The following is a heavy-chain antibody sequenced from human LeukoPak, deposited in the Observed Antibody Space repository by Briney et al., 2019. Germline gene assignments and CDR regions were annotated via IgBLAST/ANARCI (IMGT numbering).Heavy chain of an antibody. D-gene: IGHD3-10*01. CDR1: GYSFTSYW. CDR2: IYPGDSDT. Sequence: GESLKISCKGSGYSFTSYWIGWVRQMPGKGLEWMGIIYPGDSDTRYSPSFQGQVTISADKSISTAYLQWSSLKAPDTAMSYCARYEHVVLRGADLEYAMDVWGQGTTVSVSS. CDR3: ARYEHVVLRGADLEYAMDV. J-gene: IGHJ6*02. V-gene: IGHV5-51*01.